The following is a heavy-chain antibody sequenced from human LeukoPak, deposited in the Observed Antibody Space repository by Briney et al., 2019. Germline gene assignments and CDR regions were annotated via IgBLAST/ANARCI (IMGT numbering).Heavy chain of an antibody. D-gene: IGHD3-22*01. Sequence: SETLSLTCSVSDVSINSSYWSWIRQPPGKGLEWIGSIYYSGSTYYNPSLKSRVTISVDTSKNQFSLKLSSVTAADTAVYYCARGLRNYDSSGYYRPWGQGTLVTVSS. CDR3: ARGLRNYDSSGYYRP. CDR2: IYYSGST. J-gene: IGHJ5*02. CDR1: DVSINSSY. V-gene: IGHV4-59*12.